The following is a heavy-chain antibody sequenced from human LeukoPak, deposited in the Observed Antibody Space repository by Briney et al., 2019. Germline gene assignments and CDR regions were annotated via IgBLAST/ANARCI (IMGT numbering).Heavy chain of an antibody. CDR3: AKGSYYCSSSSCPQYYYYMDV. CDR1: GLTFNRYV. J-gene: IGHJ6*03. Sequence: GGSLRLSYSASGLTFNRYVMHWVRQAPPRGLEWVAFIRYDGSENYYEDSLKVRLTISRDNSKKTLYLQMSTLRAEDTAVYYSAKGSYYCSSSSCPQYYYYMDVWGKGTTVTVSS. D-gene: IGHD2-2*01. V-gene: IGHV3-30*02. CDR2: IRYDGSEN.